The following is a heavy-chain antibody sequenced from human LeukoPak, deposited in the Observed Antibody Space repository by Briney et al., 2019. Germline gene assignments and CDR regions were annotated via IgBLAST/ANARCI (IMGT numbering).Heavy chain of an antibody. CDR2: VNHLGRT. CDR1: GGSFSVYY. Sequence: SETLSLTCALSGGSFSVYYRSWIRQPPGKGLEWIGEVNHLGRTNYNPSLKSRVTMSLDTSKKEVSLKLTSVTAADTAVYYCARGSASGIYPIDYWGQGTLVTVSS. J-gene: IGHJ4*02. V-gene: IGHV4-34*01. D-gene: IGHD6-19*01. CDR3: ARGSASGIYPIDY.